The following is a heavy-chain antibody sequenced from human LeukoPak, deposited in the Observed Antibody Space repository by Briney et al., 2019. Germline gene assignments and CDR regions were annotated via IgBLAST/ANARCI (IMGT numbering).Heavy chain of an antibody. CDR3: ARSLTVGATSYNWFDP. J-gene: IGHJ5*02. Sequence: VASVKVPCKASGYTFTSYAMHWVRQAPGQRLEWMGWINAGNGNTKYSQKFQGRVTITRDTSASTAYMELSSLRSEDTAVYYCARSLTVGATSYNWFDPWGQGTLVTVSS. V-gene: IGHV1-3*01. D-gene: IGHD1-26*01. CDR1: GYTFTSYA. CDR2: INAGNGNT.